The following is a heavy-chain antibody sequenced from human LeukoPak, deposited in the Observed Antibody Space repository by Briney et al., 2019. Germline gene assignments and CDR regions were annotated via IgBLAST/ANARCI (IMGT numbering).Heavy chain of an antibody. CDR2: IYYSGST. D-gene: IGHD3-10*01. CDR1: GGSISSSSYS. Sequence: PSETLSLTCTVSGGSISSSSYSWGWIRQPPGKGLEWIGSIYYSGSTYYNPSLKSRVTISVDTSKNQFSLKLSSVTAADTAVYYCASLHSIRGIIIGAFDIWGQGTMVTVSS. CDR3: ASLHSIRGIIIGAFDI. J-gene: IGHJ3*02. V-gene: IGHV4-39*01.